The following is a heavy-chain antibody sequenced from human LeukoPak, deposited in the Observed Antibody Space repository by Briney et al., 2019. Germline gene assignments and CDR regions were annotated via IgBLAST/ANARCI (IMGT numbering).Heavy chain of an antibody. CDR2: IYYSGST. CDR3: ARHIIAVAGFDY. V-gene: IGHV4-39*01. CDR1: GGSISSSSYY. Sequence: SETLSLTCTVSGGSISSSSYYWGWVRQPPGKGLEWIGSIYYSGSTYYNPSLKSRVTISVDTSKNQFALKLSSVTAADTAVYYFARHIIAVAGFDYWGQGTLVTVSS. D-gene: IGHD6-19*01. J-gene: IGHJ4*02.